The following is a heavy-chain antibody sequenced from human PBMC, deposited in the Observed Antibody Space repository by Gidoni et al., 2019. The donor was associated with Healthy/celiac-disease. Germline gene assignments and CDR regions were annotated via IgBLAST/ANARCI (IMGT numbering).Heavy chain of an antibody. D-gene: IGHD2-2*01. CDR3: ARGAVVVPAAIRYYYYYMDV. CDR2: IGTAGDT. J-gene: IGHJ6*03. Sequence: EVQLVESGGGLVQPGGSLRLSCAASGFTFSSYAMHWVRQATGKGLEWVSAIGTAGDTYYPGSVKGRFTISRENAKNSLYLQMHSLRAGDTAVYYCARGAVVVPAAIRYYYYYMDVWGKGTTVTVSS. V-gene: IGHV3-13*01. CDR1: GFTFSSYA.